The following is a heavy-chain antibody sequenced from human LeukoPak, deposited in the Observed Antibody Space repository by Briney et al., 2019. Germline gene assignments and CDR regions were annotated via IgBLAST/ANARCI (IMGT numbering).Heavy chain of an antibody. D-gene: IGHD1-26*01. Sequence: GGSLRLSCAASGFTFNSYAMSWVRQAPGRGLEWVSVIYSGGRTYYADSVKGRFTISRDNSKNTLYLQMNNLRAEDTAVYYCAREILGLSGSWDYWGQGTLVTVSS. CDR3: AREILGLSGSWDY. V-gene: IGHV3-53*01. CDR2: IYSGGRT. J-gene: IGHJ4*02. CDR1: GFTFNSYA.